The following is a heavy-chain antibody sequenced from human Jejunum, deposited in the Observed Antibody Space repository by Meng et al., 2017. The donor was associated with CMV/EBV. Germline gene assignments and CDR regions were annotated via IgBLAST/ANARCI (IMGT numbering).Heavy chain of an antibody. V-gene: IGHV4-59*11. CDR1: GESLRSHY. Sequence: VSGESLRSHYWGWIRQPPGKGLEWIGYAYYSGSATYNPSLRSRVTISVDMSKNHFSLNLRSVTAADTAMYFCARGLGHASNNSHDYWGQGTLVTVSS. D-gene: IGHD1-1*01. CDR3: ARGLGHASNNSHDY. CDR2: AYYSGSA. J-gene: IGHJ4*02.